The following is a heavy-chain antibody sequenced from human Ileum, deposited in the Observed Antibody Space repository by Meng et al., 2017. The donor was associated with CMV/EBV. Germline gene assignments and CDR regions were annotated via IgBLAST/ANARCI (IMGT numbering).Heavy chain of an antibody. V-gene: IGHV4-34*01. J-gene: IGHJ4*02. D-gene: IGHD4-23*01. Sequence: QVQLQQWGAGLLKPSEPLSLTCAVYGGSFSDYYWIWIRQSPGKGLEWIGEVHHSGITNYNPSLKSRVTISVDTSKNQFFLKLTSVTAADTGLYYCATNSEDYWGQGTLVTVSS. CDR1: GGSFSDYY. CDR3: ATNSEDY. CDR2: VHHSGIT.